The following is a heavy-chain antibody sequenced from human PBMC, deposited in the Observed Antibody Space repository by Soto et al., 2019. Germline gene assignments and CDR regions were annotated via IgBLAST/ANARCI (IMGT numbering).Heavy chain of an antibody. CDR2: IYYSGST. V-gene: IGHV4-59*01. CDR1: GGSISSYY. Sequence: SETLSLTCTVSGGSISSYYWNWIRQPPGKGLEWIGSIYYSGSTNYNPSLKSRVTISVDTSKNQFSLKLSSVTAADTAVYYCARSGAGSSSPRPLYYYMDVWGKGTTVTVSS. CDR3: ARSGAGSSSPRPLYYYMDV. J-gene: IGHJ6*03. D-gene: IGHD6-6*01.